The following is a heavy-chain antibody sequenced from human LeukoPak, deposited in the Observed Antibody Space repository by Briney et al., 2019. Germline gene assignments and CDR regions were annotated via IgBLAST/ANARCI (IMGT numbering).Heavy chain of an antibody. CDR3: ARVRVPAAPNWFDP. CDR1: GGTFSSYA. J-gene: IGHJ5*02. Sequence: GSSVKVSCKASGGTFSSYAISWVRQAPGQGLEWMGGIIPIFGTANYAQKFQGRVTITADESTSTAYMELSSLRSEDTAVYYCARVRVPAAPNWFDPWGQGTLVTVSS. CDR2: IIPIFGTA. V-gene: IGHV1-69*01. D-gene: IGHD2-2*01.